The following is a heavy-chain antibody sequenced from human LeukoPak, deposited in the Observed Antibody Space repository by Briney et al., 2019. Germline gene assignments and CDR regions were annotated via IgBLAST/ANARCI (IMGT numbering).Heavy chain of an antibody. V-gene: IGHV4-39*07. J-gene: IGHJ5*02. CDR1: GGSISSSSYY. Sequence: PSETLSLTCTVSGGSISSSSYYWGWIRQPPGKGLEWIGSIYYSGSTYYNPSLKSRVTISVDTSKNQFSLKLSSVTAADTAVYYCARVYFQRPRYSSGWYGRNWFDPWGQGTLVTVSS. CDR3: ARVYFQRPRYSSGWYGRNWFDP. CDR2: IYYSGST. D-gene: IGHD6-19*01.